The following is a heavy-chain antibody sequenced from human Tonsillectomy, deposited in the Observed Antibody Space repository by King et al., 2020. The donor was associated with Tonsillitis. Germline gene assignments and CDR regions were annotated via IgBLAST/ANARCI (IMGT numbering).Heavy chain of an antibody. Sequence: QLQESGPGLVKPSETLSLTCTVSGGSISSYYWTWIGQPPGKGLEWIGYIYYTGSTNYNPSLKSRVTISVDTSKNRFSLKLSAVTAADTAVYYCARDQLTDAFDIWGQGTMVTVSS. D-gene: IGHD3-10*01. CDR2: IYYTGST. CDR3: ARDQLTDAFDI. J-gene: IGHJ3*02. V-gene: IGHV4-59*01. CDR1: GGSISSYY.